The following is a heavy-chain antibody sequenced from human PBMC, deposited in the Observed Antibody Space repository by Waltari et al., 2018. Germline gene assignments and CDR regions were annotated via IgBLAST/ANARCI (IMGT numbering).Heavy chain of an antibody. CDR3: ARAQEEVEGYQLLLYQLDY. V-gene: IGHV1-69*01. CDR1: GGTFSSYA. J-gene: IGHJ4*02. Sequence: QVQLVQSGAEVKKPGSSVKVSCKASGGTFSSYALSWVRQAPRQGLEWMGGIIPIFGTANYAQKFQGRVTITADESTSTAYMELSSLRSEDTAVYYCARAQEEVEGYQLLLYQLDYWGQGTLVTVSS. D-gene: IGHD2-2*01. CDR2: IIPIFGTA.